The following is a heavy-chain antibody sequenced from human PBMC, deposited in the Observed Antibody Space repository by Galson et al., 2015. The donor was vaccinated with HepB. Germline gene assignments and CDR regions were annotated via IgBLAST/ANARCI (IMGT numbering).Heavy chain of an antibody. CDR3: ARERGYCTGGVCPIDY. V-gene: IGHV3-33*01. CDR1: GFTFSSYG. CDR2: IWYDGSNK. D-gene: IGHD2-8*02. Sequence: SLRLSCAASGFTFSSYGMHWVRQAPGKGLEWVAVIWYDGSNKYYADSVKGRFTISRDNSKNTLYLQMNSLRAEDTAVYYCARERGYCTGGVCPIDYWGQGTLVTVSS. J-gene: IGHJ4*02.